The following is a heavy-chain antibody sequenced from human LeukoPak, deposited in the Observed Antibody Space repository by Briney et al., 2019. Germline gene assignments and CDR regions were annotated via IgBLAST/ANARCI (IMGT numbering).Heavy chain of an antibody. V-gene: IGHV3-23*01. D-gene: IGHD3-16*01. CDR2: ISGSAGGT. CDR3: AKRGIVIRVILVGFHKEAYYFDS. CDR1: GITLSNYG. Sequence: GGSLRLSCAVSGITLSNYGMSWVRQAPGKGLEWVAGISGSAGGTNYADSVKGRFTISRDNSKNTLYLQMNRLRAEDTAVYFCAKRGIVIRVILVGFHKEAYYFDSWGQGALVTVSS. J-gene: IGHJ4*02.